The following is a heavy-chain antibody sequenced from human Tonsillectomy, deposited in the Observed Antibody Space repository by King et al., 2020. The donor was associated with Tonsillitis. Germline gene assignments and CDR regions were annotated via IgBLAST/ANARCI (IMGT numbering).Heavy chain of an antibody. V-gene: IGHV3-21*01. D-gene: IGHD1-26*01. CDR3: ARDQGYSPNSDFY. CDR1: GFTLSSCS. Sequence: VQLVESGGGLVKPGGSLRLSCAASGFTLSSCSMSWVRQAPGKGLEWVSSSSSSSSYIYYADSVKGRFTISRDNGKNSLYLQMDSLRAEDTAVYYCARDQGYSPNSDFYWGQGTLVTVSS. CDR2: SSSSSSYI. J-gene: IGHJ4*02.